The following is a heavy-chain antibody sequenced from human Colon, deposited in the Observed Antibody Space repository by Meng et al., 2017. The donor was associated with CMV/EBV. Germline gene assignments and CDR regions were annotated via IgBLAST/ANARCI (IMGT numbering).Heavy chain of an antibody. J-gene: IGHJ4*02. CDR1: GGSFTTNSYF. Sequence: QLQLVGSGPGLVKPSETLSLTCSFSGGSFTTNSYFWAWIRQPPGKGLEYIGSIYNSGSTYYNASLKSRVTMSVDTSKNQFSLKLSSVTAADTAKYYCARGVLNFFDYWGQGTLVTVSS. V-gene: IGHV4-39*07. CDR2: IYNSGST. CDR3: ARGVLNFFDY. D-gene: IGHD3-10*01.